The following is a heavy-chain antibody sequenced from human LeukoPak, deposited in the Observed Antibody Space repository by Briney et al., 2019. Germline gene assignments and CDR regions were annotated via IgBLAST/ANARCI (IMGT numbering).Heavy chain of an antibody. CDR2: IWYDGSNK. V-gene: IGHV3-33*01. J-gene: IGHJ4*02. CDR1: GFTFSSYG. Sequence: PGRSLRLSCAASGFTFSSYGMHWVRQAPGKGLEWVAVIWYDGSNKYYADSVKGRFTISRDNSKNTLYLQMNSLRAEDTAVYYCARDFGMVGRVFDYWGQGTLVTVSS. CDR3: ARDFGMVGRVFDY. D-gene: IGHD3-3*01.